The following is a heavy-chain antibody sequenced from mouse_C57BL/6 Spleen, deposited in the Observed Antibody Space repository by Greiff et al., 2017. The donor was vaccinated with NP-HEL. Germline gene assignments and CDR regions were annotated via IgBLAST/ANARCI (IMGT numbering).Heavy chain of an antibody. V-gene: IGHV1-15*01. Sequence: QVQLQQSGAELVRPGASVTLSCKASGYTFTDYEMHWVKQTPVHGLEWIGAIDPETGGTAYNQKFKGKAILTADKSSSTAYMELRSLTSEDSAVYYCTSPLYYYGSSYDFDYWGQGTTLTVSS. D-gene: IGHD1-1*01. J-gene: IGHJ2*01. CDR2: IDPETGGT. CDR3: TSPLYYYGSSYDFDY. CDR1: GYTFTDYE.